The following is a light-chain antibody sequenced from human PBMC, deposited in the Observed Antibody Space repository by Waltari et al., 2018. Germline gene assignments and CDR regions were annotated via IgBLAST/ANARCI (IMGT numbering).Light chain of an antibody. V-gene: IGLV2-14*03. J-gene: IGLJ3*02. Sequence: QSALAQPASVSGSPGQSITISCTGTSSDVGGYNYVSWYQYHPGKAPKLVIFDVTKRPSGISNRFSGSKSGNTASLTISGLQPEDEADYYCSSYTSISTSVFGGGTKLTVL. CDR3: SSYTSISTSV. CDR2: DVT. CDR1: SSDVGGYNY.